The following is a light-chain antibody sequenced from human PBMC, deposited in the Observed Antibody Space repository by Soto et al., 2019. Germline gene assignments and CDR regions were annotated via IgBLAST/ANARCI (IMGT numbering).Light chain of an antibody. V-gene: IGLV2-23*01. CDR1: SSDVGSYKF. CDR3: CSYAGSSTYV. CDR2: EGS. J-gene: IGLJ1*01. Sequence: QSDLTQPASVSGSPGQSITISCTGTSSDVGSYKFVSWYQQHPGKAPKLMIYEGSKRPSGVSNRFSGSKSDNTASLTISGLQAEDEADYYCCSYAGSSTYVFGTGTKLTVL.